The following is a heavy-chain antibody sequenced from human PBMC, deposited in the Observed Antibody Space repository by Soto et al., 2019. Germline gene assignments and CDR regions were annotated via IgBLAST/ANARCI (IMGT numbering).Heavy chain of an antibody. J-gene: IGHJ4*02. CDR2: ISSSGSTI. CDR1: GFTFSDYY. D-gene: IGHD3-22*01. Sequence: SGGSLRLSCAASGFTFSDYYMSWIRQAPGKGLEWVSYISSSGSTIYYADSGKGRFTISRDNSKNSLYLQMNSLRAEDTAVYYCARGVKARYYYDSSGLSYWGQGTLVTVSS. CDR3: ARGVKARYYYDSSGLSY. V-gene: IGHV3-11*01.